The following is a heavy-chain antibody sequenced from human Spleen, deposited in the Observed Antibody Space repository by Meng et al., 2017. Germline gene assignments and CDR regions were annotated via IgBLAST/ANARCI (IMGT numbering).Heavy chain of an antibody. Sequence: QVQLQQWGTRLLKPSETLSLTCAVYGGSFSGYYWTWIRQPPGKGLEWIGEINHSGSTNYNPSLKSRVTISVDMSKNQFSLKLSSVTAADTAVYYCARGIRGYSYAYDYWGQGTLVTVSS. CDR3: ARGIRGYSYAYDY. J-gene: IGHJ4*02. D-gene: IGHD5-18*01. CDR2: INHSGST. CDR1: GGSFSGYY. V-gene: IGHV4-34*01.